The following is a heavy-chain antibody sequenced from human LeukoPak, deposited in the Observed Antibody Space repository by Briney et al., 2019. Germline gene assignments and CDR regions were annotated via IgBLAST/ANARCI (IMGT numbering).Heavy chain of an antibody. CDR3: ARVVGDNWFDP. CDR2: IWYDGSNK. J-gene: IGHJ5*02. CDR1: GFTFSSYG. V-gene: IGHV3-33*01. Sequence: GRSLRLSCAASGFTFSSYGMHWVRQAPGKGLEWVAVIWYDGSNKYYADSVKGRFTISRDNAKNSLYLQMNSLRAEDTAVYYCARVVGDNWFDPWGQGTLVTVSS. D-gene: IGHD2-15*01.